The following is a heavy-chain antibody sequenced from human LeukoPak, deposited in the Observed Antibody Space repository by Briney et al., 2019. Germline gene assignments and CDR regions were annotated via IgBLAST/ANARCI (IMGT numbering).Heavy chain of an antibody. D-gene: IGHD5-24*01. CDR2: IYTSGST. J-gene: IGHJ4*02. V-gene: IGHV4-4*09. CDR3: ASTPEVDGYNFGFDY. CDR1: GGSISSYY. Sequence: SETLSLTCTVSGGSISSYYWSWIRQPPGKGLEWIGYIYTSGSTNYNPSLKSRVTISVDTSKNQFSLKLSSVTAADTAVYYCASTPEVDGYNFGFDYWGQGTLVTVSS.